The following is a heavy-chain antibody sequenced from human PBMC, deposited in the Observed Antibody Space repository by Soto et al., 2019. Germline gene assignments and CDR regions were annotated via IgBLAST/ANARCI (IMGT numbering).Heavy chain of an antibody. V-gene: IGHV1-18*01. J-gene: IGHJ6*02. CDR2: ISAYNGNT. CDR1: GYTFTSYG. Sequence: ASVKVSCKASGYTFTSYGISWVRQAPGQGLEWMGWISAYNGNTNYAQKLQGRVTMTTDTSTSTAYMELRSLRSDDTAVYYCAKSPGGSYVNCSYCGMHVWGQATTVTVSS. D-gene: IGHD1-26*01. CDR3: AKSPGGSYVNCSYCGMHV.